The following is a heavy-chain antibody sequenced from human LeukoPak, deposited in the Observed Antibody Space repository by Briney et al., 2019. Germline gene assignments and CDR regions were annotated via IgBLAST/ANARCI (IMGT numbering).Heavy chain of an antibody. D-gene: IGHD3-10*01. Sequence: GGSLRLSCAASGFTFDDYAMHWVRQAPGKGLEWVSLISGDAGSTYYADSVKGRFTISRDNSKNSVHLQMNSLRTEDTALYYCAKDIFHYYGSGALADRAVTLWGQGTLVTVSS. V-gene: IGHV3-43*02. CDR3: AKDIFHYYGSGALADRAVTL. CDR2: ISGDAGST. J-gene: IGHJ4*02. CDR1: GFTFDDYA.